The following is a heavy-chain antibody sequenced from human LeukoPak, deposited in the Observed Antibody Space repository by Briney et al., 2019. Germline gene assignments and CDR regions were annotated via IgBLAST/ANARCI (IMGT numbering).Heavy chain of an antibody. CDR1: GYTFTSYA. CDR2: INAGNGNT. Sequence: ASVKVSCKASGYTFTSYAMHWVRQAPGQRLEWMGWINAGNGNTKYSQKFQGRVTITRDTSASTAYMELSRLRSDDTAVYYCARGVKPPYCSSTSCYYNWFDPWGQGTLVTVSS. D-gene: IGHD2-2*01. V-gene: IGHV1-3*01. CDR3: ARGVKPPYCSSTSCYYNWFDP. J-gene: IGHJ5*02.